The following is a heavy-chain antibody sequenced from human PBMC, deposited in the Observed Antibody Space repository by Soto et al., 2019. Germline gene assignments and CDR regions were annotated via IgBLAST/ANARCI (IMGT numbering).Heavy chain of an antibody. V-gene: IGHV3-74*01. Sequence: EVQLVESGGGSVQPGGSLRLSCAVSGFIFTNYWMHWVRQVPGKGLEWVSRIKSDGSTYYADSVKGRFTLSRDNAKNTVYLQMNSLRAEDTAVYYCARGGYGIYGVDQWVQGTPVTVSS. CDR3: ARGGYGIYGVDQ. J-gene: IGHJ4*01. D-gene: IGHD5-12*01. CDR1: GFIFTNYW. CDR2: IKSDGST.